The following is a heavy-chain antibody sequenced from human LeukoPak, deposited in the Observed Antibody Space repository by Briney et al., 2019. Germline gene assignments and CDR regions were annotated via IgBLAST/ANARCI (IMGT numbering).Heavy chain of an antibody. V-gene: IGHV3-30*01. J-gene: IGHJ4*02. Sequence: GGSLRLSCAASGFIFSNYAMHWVRQAPGKGLEWVALISSDGSKTYHAGSVKGRFSISRDNSKNTLYLQLNSLRAEDTSVYYCARDSTYWYDSGSSGPHYFDYWGQGTLVTVSS. CDR1: GFIFSNYA. D-gene: IGHD3-10*01. CDR2: ISSDGSKT. CDR3: ARDSTYWYDSGSSGPHYFDY.